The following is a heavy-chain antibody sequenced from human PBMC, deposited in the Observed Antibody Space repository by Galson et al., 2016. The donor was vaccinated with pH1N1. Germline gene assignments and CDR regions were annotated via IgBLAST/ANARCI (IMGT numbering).Heavy chain of an antibody. D-gene: IGHD1-1*01. CDR2: IWYDGSNK. CDR3: AKEGYREVTSGAPFDS. Sequence: SLRLSCAASGFTFSSYGLHWVRQAPGKGLESVAFIWYDGSNKYYGDSVKGRFTISRDNSKNTLHLQMNSLRSEDTAVYYCAKEGYREVTSGAPFDSWGQGTLVTVSS. CDR1: GFTFSSYG. J-gene: IGHJ4*02. V-gene: IGHV3-30*02.